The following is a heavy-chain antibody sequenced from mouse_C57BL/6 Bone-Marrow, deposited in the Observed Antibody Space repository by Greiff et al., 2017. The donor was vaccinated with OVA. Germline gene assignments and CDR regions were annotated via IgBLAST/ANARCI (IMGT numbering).Heavy chain of an antibody. CDR2: ISSGGDYI. Sequence: EVKLVESGEGLVKPGGSLKLSCAASGFTFSSYAMSWVRQTPEKRLEWVAYISSGGDYIYYADTVKGRFTISRDNARNTLYLQMSSLKSEDTAMYYCTRVTTVVAYYFDYWGQGTTRTVSS. J-gene: IGHJ2*01. V-gene: IGHV5-9-1*02. CDR3: TRVTTVVAYYFDY. CDR1: GFTFSSYA. D-gene: IGHD1-1*01.